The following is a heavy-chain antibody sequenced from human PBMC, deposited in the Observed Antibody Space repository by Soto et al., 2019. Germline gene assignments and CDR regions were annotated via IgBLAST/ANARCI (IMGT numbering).Heavy chain of an antibody. CDR2: IQSGGPT. D-gene: IGHD2-15*01. CDR3: ARDDVLFDGGRCYGVPLDV. J-gene: IGHJ6*02. CDR1: GFTVSSKY. V-gene: IGHV3-66*01. Sequence: GGSLRLSCAASGFTVSSKYMSWVRQAPGKGLEWVSLIQSGGPTYYADSVKGRFTISRDTSENTVHLQMDSLRAEDTAVYYCARDDVLFDGGRCYGVPLDVWGQGTTVPVSS.